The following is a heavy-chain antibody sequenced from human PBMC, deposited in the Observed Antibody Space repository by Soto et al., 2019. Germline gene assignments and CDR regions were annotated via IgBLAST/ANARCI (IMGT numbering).Heavy chain of an antibody. Sequence: QVQLVQSGAEVRKPGSSVKVSCKASGGTFSSYCISWVRQAPAQGLEWMGGIAPLFGATEYAQKFQGRLTITADASTSTAYMALSSLKSEDTAVYYCARGPDYIDDGGWFDLWGQGTLVTVSS. V-gene: IGHV1-69*01. CDR1: GGTFSSYC. CDR2: IAPLFGAT. J-gene: IGHJ5*02. CDR3: ARGPDYIDDGGWFDL. D-gene: IGHD2-15*01.